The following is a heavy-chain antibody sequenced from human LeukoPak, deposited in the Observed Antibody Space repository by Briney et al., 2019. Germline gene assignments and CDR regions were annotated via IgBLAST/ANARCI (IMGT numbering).Heavy chain of an antibody. CDR2: ISAYNGNT. Sequence: ASVKVSCKASGYTFTSYGISWVRQAPGQGLEWMGWISAYNGNTNYAQKLQGRVTMTTDTSTSTAYMELRSLRSDDTAVYYCARDRIAVAGTWYYYMDVWGQGTMVTVSS. CDR1: GYTFTSYG. J-gene: IGHJ6*03. CDR3: ARDRIAVAGTWYYYMDV. V-gene: IGHV1-18*01. D-gene: IGHD6-19*01.